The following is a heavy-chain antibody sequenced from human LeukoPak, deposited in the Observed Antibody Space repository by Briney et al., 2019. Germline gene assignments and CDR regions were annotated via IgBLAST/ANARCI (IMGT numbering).Heavy chain of an antibody. V-gene: IGHV3-7*01. CDR2: INQDASEI. D-gene: IGHD2-21*02. Sequence: GGSLRLSCAASGFTFSTYWMNWYRQAPGKGMEWVGNINQDASEINYVASVRGRFTISRDNAKNSLHLQMNSLRAEDTAVYYCATDRDNSDWQKRFDSWGQGTLVTVSS. CDR3: ATDRDNSDWQKRFDS. J-gene: IGHJ4*02. CDR1: GFTFSTYW.